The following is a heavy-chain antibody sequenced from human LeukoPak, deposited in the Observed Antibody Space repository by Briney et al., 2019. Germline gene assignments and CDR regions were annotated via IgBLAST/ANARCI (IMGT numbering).Heavy chain of an antibody. J-gene: IGHJ6*02. CDR1: GFTFSSYA. V-gene: IGHV3-30*04. CDR2: ISYDGSNK. Sequence: GRSLRLSCAASGFTFSSYAMHWVRQAPGKGLERVAVISYDGSNKYYADSVKGRFTISRDNSKNTLYLQMNSLRAEDTAVYYCARDMVKYYYYYGMDVWGQGTTVTVSS. CDR3: ARDMVKYYYYYGMDV. D-gene: IGHD3-10*01.